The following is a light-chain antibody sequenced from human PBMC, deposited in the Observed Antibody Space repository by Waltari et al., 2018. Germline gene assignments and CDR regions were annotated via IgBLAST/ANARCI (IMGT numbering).Light chain of an antibody. V-gene: IGKV1-9*01. CDR2: AAS. Sequence: DIQLTQSPFFLSASVGDRVTVTCRASQVITSHLAWYQQKPGKVPKLLIYAASTLNSGVPSRFSGSGSGTEFTLTINSLQPEDFATYYCQHLNSYPPFSFGPGTKVDIK. CDR1: QVITSH. CDR3: QHLNSYPPFS. J-gene: IGKJ3*01.